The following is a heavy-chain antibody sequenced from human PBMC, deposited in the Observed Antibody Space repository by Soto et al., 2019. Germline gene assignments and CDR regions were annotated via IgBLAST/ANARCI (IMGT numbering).Heavy chain of an antibody. CDR2: INAGNGNT. CDR3: ARGSGYYYWDDY. Sequence: GASVKVSCKASGYSFTSYSMHCVRHAPGQRLEWMGWINAGNGNTKYSQKFQGRVTITRDTSASTAYMELSSLRSEDTAVYYCARGSGYYYWDDYWGQGTLVTVSS. J-gene: IGHJ4*02. D-gene: IGHD3-22*01. CDR1: GYSFTSYS. V-gene: IGHV1-3*01.